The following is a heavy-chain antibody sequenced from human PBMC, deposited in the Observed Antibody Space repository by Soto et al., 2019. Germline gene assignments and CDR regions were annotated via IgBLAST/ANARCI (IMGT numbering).Heavy chain of an antibody. CDR1: GFTFSSYA. V-gene: IGHV3-30-3*01. CDR3: ASSPGRQRSGSYSFLDY. J-gene: IGHJ4*02. D-gene: IGHD1-26*01. CDR2: ISYDGSNK. Sequence: QVQLVESGGGVVQPGRSLRLSCAASGFTFSSYAMHWVRQAPGKGLEWVAVISYDGSNKYYADSVKGRFTISRDNSKNTLYLQMNSLRAEDTAVYYCASSPGRQRSGSYSFLDYWVQGTLVTVSS.